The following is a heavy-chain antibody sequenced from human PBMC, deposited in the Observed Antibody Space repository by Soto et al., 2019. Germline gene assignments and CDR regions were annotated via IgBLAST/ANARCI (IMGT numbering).Heavy chain of an antibody. V-gene: IGHV1-46*01. CDR2: INPFDGRE. CDR3: AREYMSTTDLDF. J-gene: IGHJ4*02. CDR1: GYTFTSYS. D-gene: IGHD1-1*01. Sequence: ASVKVSCKASGYTFTSYSIHWMRQAPGQGLEWMGIINPFDGREDLAQRFQGRVTMTRDTSTSTVYMELSGLNFEDTAVYSCAREYMSTTDLDFWRQGTLVTVSS.